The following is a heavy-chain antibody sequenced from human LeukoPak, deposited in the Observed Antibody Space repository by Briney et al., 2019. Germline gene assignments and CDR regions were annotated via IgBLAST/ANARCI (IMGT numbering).Heavy chain of an antibody. V-gene: IGHV3-23*01. CDR2: IGGSGGTT. D-gene: IGHD6-19*01. CDR1: GFTFSNYG. J-gene: IGHJ4*02. CDR3: ARDRFHSRGWYWYFDY. Sequence: PGGSLRLSCAASGFTFSNYGMTWVRQAPGKGLEWVSSIGGSGGTTYYADSVKGRFTISRDNSKNTLDLQMNSLRAEDTAVYCCARDRFHSRGWYWYFDYWGQGTLVTVSS.